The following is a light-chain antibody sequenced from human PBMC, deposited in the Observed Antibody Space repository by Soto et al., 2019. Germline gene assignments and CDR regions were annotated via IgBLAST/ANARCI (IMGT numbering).Light chain of an antibody. J-gene: IGKJ2*03. CDR1: QRIDSW. V-gene: IGKV1-5*03. Sequence: DILMTQSPSTLSASVGDRVTITCRASQRIDSWLAWYQQKPGKAPSLLIYKASRLESGVSSSFSGSGSGTAFTLTINSLQPDDFATYYCQHYRSYPYSFGQGTKLQIK. CDR3: QHYRSYPYS. CDR2: KAS.